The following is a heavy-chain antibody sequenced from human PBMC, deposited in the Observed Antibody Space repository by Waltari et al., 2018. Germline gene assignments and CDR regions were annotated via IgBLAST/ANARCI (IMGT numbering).Heavy chain of an antibody. V-gene: IGHV3-30*03. CDR2: ITYDGGRK. CDR3: ARGSAGKPLDN. Sequence: QVRLAESGGGMVQSGGSLRLSWEASGFTFSRHGLQWCRQAPGKGLGWVAFITYDGGRKFYSDSLKGRFTISRDNSKDILFLDMNNLRRDETAVYFCARGSAGKPLDNWGQGALVTVSS. J-gene: IGHJ4*02. D-gene: IGHD2-15*01. CDR1: GFTFSRHG.